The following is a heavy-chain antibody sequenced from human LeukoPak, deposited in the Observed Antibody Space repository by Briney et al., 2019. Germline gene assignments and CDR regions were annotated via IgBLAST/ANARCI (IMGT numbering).Heavy chain of an antibody. CDR2: INRGATYI. V-gene: IGHV3-21*01. J-gene: IGHJ4*02. D-gene: IGHD3-22*01. CDR3: VRLRRNSDSSGYYYYYDY. Sequence: SGGSLRLSCTVSEFTFSIYSINWVRQAPGKGLEWVASINRGATYIYYADSMKGRFTISRDDAKSSLYLQMNSLRAEDTAVYYCVRLRRNSDSSGYYYYYDYWGQGILVTVSS. CDR1: EFTFSIYS.